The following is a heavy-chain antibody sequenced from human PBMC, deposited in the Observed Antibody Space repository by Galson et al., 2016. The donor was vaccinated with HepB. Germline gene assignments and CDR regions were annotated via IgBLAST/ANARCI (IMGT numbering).Heavy chain of an antibody. CDR3: ARDPNAVGPSYFDS. Sequence: SLRLSCAASGFTFSSYVMHWVRQAPGKGLEWVAVVSYDGSNQYYADSVKGRFTISRDNTKNTLYLQMSGLRADDTALYFCARDPNAVGPSYFDSWGQGTLVSVSS. CDR2: VSYDGSNQ. J-gene: IGHJ4*02. CDR1: GFTFSSYV. V-gene: IGHV3-30-3*01. D-gene: IGHD3-10*01.